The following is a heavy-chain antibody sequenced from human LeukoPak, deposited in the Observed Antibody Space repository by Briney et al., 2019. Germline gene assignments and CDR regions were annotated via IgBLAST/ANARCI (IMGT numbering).Heavy chain of an antibody. Sequence: PGGSLRLSCAASGFTFSSYSMNWVRQAPGKGLEWVSSISSSSSYIYYADSVKGRFTISRDNAKNSLYLQMNSLRAEDTAVYYCARDRAIDDSSGYDYWGQGTLVTVSS. D-gene: IGHD3-22*01. CDR2: ISSSSSYI. J-gene: IGHJ4*02. CDR3: ARDRAIDDSSGYDY. V-gene: IGHV3-21*01. CDR1: GFTFSSYS.